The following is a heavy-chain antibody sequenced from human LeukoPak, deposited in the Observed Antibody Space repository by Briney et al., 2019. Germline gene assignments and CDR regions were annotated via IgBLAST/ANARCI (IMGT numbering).Heavy chain of an antibody. Sequence: GGSLRLSCTASGFTFSSYWMTWVRQTPEKGLKWVANIRQDGGKKDYVASVKGRFTISRDNAKNSLYLQMNSLRAEDTAVYYCARYYYASAFDYWGQGTLVTVSS. J-gene: IGHJ4*02. D-gene: IGHD3-10*01. CDR3: ARYYYASAFDY. V-gene: IGHV3-7*01. CDR2: IRQDGGKK. CDR1: GFTFSSYW.